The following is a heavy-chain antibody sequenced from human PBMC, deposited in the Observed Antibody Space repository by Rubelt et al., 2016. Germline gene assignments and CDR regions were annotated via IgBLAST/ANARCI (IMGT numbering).Heavy chain of an antibody. D-gene: IGHD3-22*01. Sequence: QVQLQESGPGLVKPSETLSLTCTVSGGSISSYYWSWIRQPPGKGLEWIGYIYYSGSTNYNPSLKSRVTISVDTSKNQFSLNLSSVTAADTAVYYCARVGHDSSGYPYYFDYWGQGTLVTVSS. CDR2: IYYSGST. V-gene: IGHV4-59*01. CDR3: ARVGHDSSGYPYYFDY. J-gene: IGHJ4*02. CDR1: GGSISSYY.